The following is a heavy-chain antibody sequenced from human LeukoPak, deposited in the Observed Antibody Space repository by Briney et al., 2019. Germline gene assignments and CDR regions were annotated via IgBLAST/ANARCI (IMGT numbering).Heavy chain of an antibody. CDR2: INPNSGGT. CDR3: ARVVRKLVLWFGELGDY. CDR1: GYTFTGYY. D-gene: IGHD3-10*01. Sequence: ASVKVSCKASGYTFTGYYMHWVRQAPGQGLEWMGWINPNSGGTNYAQKFQGRVTMTRDTSISTAYMELSRLRSDDTAVYYCARVVRKLVLWFGELGDYWGQGTLVTVSS. J-gene: IGHJ4*02. V-gene: IGHV1-2*02.